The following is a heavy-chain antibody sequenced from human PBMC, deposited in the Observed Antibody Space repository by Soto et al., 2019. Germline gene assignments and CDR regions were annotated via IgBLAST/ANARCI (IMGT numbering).Heavy chain of an antibody. CDR2: ISYDGSNK. J-gene: IGHJ4*02. V-gene: IGHV3-30*18. Sequence: QVQLVESGGGVVQPGRSLRLSCAASGITFSSYDMHWVRQAPGKGLEWVAVISYDGSNKYYADSVKGRFTISRDNAKNTLYLQMSSQRAEDTAVYYCAKDYWPARGSGSPLDYWGQGTLVTVSS. D-gene: IGHD3-10*01. CDR3: AKDYWPARGSGSPLDY. CDR1: GITFSSYD.